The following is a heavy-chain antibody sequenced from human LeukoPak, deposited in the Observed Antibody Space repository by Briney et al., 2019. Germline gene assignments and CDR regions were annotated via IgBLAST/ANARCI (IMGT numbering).Heavy chain of an antibody. J-gene: IGHJ6*03. CDR1: GFTFSSYD. Sequence: GGSLRLSCAASGFTFSSYDMTWVRQTPGKGLEWVALISRSGGTTYYADSVKGRFTISRDNSKNTLYLQMNSLRAEDTAEYYCAKRGGTESFYYYYMDVWGKGSTVTVSS. CDR3: AKRGGTESFYYYYMDV. CDR2: ISRSGGTT. V-gene: IGHV3-23*01. D-gene: IGHD2-15*01.